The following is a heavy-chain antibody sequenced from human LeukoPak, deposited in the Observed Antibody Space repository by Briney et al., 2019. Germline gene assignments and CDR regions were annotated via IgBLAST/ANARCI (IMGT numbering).Heavy chain of an antibody. J-gene: IGHJ6*02. CDR2: IIPIFGTA. Sequence: ASVKVSCKASGYTFTSYHMHWVRQAPGQGLEWMGGIIPIFGTANYAQKFQGRVTITADESTSTAYMELSSLRSEDTAVYYCAREQGPYSSSNNYYYYGMDVWGQGTTVTVSS. V-gene: IGHV1-69*13. D-gene: IGHD6-13*01. CDR3: AREQGPYSSSNNYYYYGMDV. CDR1: GYTFTSYH.